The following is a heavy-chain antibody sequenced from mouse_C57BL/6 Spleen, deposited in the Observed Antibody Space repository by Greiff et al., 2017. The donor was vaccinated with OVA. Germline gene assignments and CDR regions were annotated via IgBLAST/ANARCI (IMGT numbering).Heavy chain of an antibody. CDR3: TVGGLRRRDSAWFAY. J-gene: IGHJ3*01. V-gene: IGHV14-1*01. CDR1: GFNIKDYY. Sequence: EVQLQQSGAELVRPGASVKLSCTASGFNIKDYYMHWVKQRPEQGLEWIGRIDPEDGDTEYDPKFKGKATMTADTSSNSAYLQLSSLTSEDTAVYYCTVGGLRRRDSAWFAYWGQGTLVTVSA. D-gene: IGHD2-4*01. CDR2: IDPEDGDT.